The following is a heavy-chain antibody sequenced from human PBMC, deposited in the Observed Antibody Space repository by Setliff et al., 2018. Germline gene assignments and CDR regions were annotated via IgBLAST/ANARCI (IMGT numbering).Heavy chain of an antibody. V-gene: IGHV3-7*01. J-gene: IGHJ4*02. Sequence: GGSLRLSCAASGFDFKTHWMDWARQAPGKGLEWVANIKEDGSQRNYVDAVRGRLTISRDNAKNSLYLQMNSLRAEDTAVYYCARDTRTAMVPGEYDYWGQGTLVTVSS. CDR2: IKEDGSQR. CDR1: GFDFKTHW. CDR3: ARDTRTAMVPGEYDY. D-gene: IGHD5-18*01.